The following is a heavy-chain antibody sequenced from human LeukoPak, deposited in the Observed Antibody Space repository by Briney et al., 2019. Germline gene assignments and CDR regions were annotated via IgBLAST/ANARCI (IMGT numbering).Heavy chain of an antibody. Sequence: SETLSLTCTVSGGSISSSSYYWGWIRQPPGKGLEWIGSIYYSGSTYYNPSLKSRVTISVATSKNQFSLKLSSVTAADTAVYYCARLGSSSWLDAFDIWGQGTMVTVSS. V-gene: IGHV4-39*01. CDR1: GGSISSSSYY. CDR3: ARLGSSSWLDAFDI. D-gene: IGHD6-13*01. J-gene: IGHJ3*02. CDR2: IYYSGST.